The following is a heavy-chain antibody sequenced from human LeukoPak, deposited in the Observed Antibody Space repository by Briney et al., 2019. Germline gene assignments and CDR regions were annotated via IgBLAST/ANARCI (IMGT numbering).Heavy chain of an antibody. D-gene: IGHD1-1*01. Sequence: GGSLRLSCAASGFTFSSYSMNWVRQAPGKGLEWVSSISSSSSYIYYADSVKGRFTISRDNAKNSLYLQMNSLRAEDTAVYHCVRTGTTSGFDPWGQGTLVTVSS. V-gene: IGHV3-21*01. CDR1: GFTFSSYS. CDR3: VRTGTTSGFDP. J-gene: IGHJ5*02. CDR2: ISSSSSYI.